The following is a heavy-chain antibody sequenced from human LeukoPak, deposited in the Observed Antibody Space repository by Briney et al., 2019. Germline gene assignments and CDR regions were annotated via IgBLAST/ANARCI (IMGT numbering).Heavy chain of an antibody. CDR3: ARGGKDIVVVPAFYYGMGV. J-gene: IGHJ6*04. Sequence: SETLSLTCTVSGGSISSGDYYWSWIRQPPGKGLEWIGYIYYSGSTYYNPSLKSRVTISVDTSKNQFSLKLSSVTAADTAVYYCARGGKDIVVVPAFYYGMGVWGKGTTVTVSS. CDR2: IYYSGST. CDR1: GGSISSGDYY. V-gene: IGHV4-30-4*01. D-gene: IGHD2-2*01.